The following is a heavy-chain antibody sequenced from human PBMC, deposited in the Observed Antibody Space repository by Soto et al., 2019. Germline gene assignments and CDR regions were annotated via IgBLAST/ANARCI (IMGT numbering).Heavy chain of an antibody. CDR2: ISYDGSNK. D-gene: IGHD4-17*01. J-gene: IGHJ3*02. V-gene: IGHV3-30*18. CDR3: AKASTVEEGGAFDI. Sequence: HPGGSLRLSCAASGFTFSSYGMQWVCQAPGKGLEWVAVISYDGSNKYYADSVKGRFTNSRDNSKNTLYLQMNSLRSEDTAVYYCAKASTVEEGGAFDIWGQGTMVTVSS. CDR1: GFTFSSYG.